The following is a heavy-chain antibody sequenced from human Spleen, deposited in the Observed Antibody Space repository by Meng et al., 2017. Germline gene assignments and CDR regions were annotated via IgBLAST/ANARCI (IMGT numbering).Heavy chain of an antibody. CDR1: GYSISSGYY. J-gene: IGHJ4*02. Sequence: SEILSPTCAVPGYSISSGYYWGWIRQPPGKGLEWIGSIYLGGHTYYDPPLKSRVTIPVDTSKNPFSLNQSSVTPADTAVYYCARDGYNVPFDYWGQGTLVTVSS. D-gene: IGHD5-24*01. CDR3: ARDGYNVPFDY. CDR2: IYLGGHT. V-gene: IGHV4-38-2*02.